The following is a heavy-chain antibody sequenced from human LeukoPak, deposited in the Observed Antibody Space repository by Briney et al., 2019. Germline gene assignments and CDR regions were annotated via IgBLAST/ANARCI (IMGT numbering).Heavy chain of an antibody. V-gene: IGHV1-8*01. Sequence: ASVTVSCKTSGYTFTNYDINWVRQATGQGLEWMGWMNPKSGNTGSAQRFQGRVTMTRDTSISTAYMELISLRSEDTAVYYCARVWGAIDYGGQGTLVTVSS. J-gene: IGHJ4*02. CDR2: MNPKSGNT. CDR3: ARVWGAIDY. CDR1: GYTFTNYD. D-gene: IGHD1-26*01.